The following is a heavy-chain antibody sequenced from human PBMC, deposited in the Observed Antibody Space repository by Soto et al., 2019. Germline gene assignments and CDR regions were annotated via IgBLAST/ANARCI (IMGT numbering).Heavy chain of an antibody. V-gene: IGHV3-33*01. J-gene: IGHJ4*02. CDR2: IWYDGSNK. CDR1: GFTFSSYG. CDR3: ARDPSIAAPATQVLDY. D-gene: IGHD6-13*01. Sequence: GGSLRLSCAASGFTFSSYGMHWVRQAPGKGLEWVAVIWYDGSNKYYADSVKGRFTISRDNSKNTLYLQMNSLRAEDTAVYYCARDPSIAAPATQVLDYCAQGTRVTVSS.